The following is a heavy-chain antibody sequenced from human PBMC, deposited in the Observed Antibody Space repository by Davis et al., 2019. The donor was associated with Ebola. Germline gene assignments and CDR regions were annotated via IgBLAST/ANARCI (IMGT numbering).Heavy chain of an antibody. D-gene: IGHD3-9*01. CDR3: ARRYIDPAKEDWFDP. V-gene: IGHV4-59*08. J-gene: IGHJ5*02. CDR2: IYYSGST. CDR1: GGSISSYY. Sequence: SETLSLTCTVSGGSISSYYWSWIRQPPGKGLEWIGYIYYSGSTDYSPSLRGRVTISLDTSKNQFSLWLTSVTAADTAIYYCARRYIDPAKEDWFDPWGQGILVTVSS.